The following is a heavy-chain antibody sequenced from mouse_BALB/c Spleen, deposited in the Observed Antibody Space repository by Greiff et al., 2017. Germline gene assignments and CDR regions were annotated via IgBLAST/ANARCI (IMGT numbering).Heavy chain of an antibody. CDR2: IDPANGNT. J-gene: IGHJ3*01. V-gene: IGHV14-3*02. CDR1: GFNIKDTY. Sequence: EVQLQESGAELVKPGASVKLSCTASGFNIKDTYMHWVKQRPEQGLEWIGRIDPANGNTKYDPKFQGKATITADTSSNTAYLQLSSLTSEDTAVYYCAREGLDYDGDWFAYWGQGTLVTVSA. CDR3: AREGLDYDGDWFAY. D-gene: IGHD2-4*01.